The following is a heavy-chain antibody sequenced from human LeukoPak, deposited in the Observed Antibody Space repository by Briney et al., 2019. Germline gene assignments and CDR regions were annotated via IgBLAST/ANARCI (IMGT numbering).Heavy chain of an antibody. J-gene: IGHJ4*02. CDR2: IYYSGST. V-gene: IGHV4-59*01. D-gene: IGHD5-18*01. CDR1: GGSISSYY. Sequence: PSETLSLTCTVSGGSISSYYWSWIRQPPGKGLEWIGYIYYSGSTTYNPSLKSRVTISVDTSKNQFSLTLSSVTAADTAVYYCARRRGYSYDYWGQGTLVTVSS. CDR3: ARRRGYSYDY.